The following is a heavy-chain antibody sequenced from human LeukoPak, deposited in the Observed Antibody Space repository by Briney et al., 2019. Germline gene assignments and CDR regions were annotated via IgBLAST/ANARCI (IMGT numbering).Heavy chain of an antibody. J-gene: IGHJ4*02. CDR3: AGHSSWPY. CDR2: ISDSGGST. CDR1: GFTFSTFA. Sequence: GGSLRLSCTAPGFTFSTFAMNWVRQAPGKGLEWVSAISDSGGSTYYADSVKGRFTISRDNSKNTLYLQMNSLRAEDTAVYYCAGHSSWPYWGQGTLVTVSS. D-gene: IGHD6-13*01. V-gene: IGHV3-23*01.